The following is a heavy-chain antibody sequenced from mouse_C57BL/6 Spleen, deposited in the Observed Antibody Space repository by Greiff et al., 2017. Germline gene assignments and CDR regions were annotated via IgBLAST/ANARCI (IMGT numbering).Heavy chain of an antibody. Sequence: EVKLQQSGPELVKPGASVKIPCKASGYTFTDYNMDWVKQSHGKSLEWIGDINPNNGGTIYNQKFKGKATLTVDKSSRTASMELRSLTSEDTAVYYCARDYYGSSSGYFDVWGTGTTVTVSS. J-gene: IGHJ1*03. CDR2: INPNNGGT. CDR3: ARDYYGSSSGYFDV. D-gene: IGHD1-1*01. CDR1: GYTFTDYN. V-gene: IGHV1-18*01.